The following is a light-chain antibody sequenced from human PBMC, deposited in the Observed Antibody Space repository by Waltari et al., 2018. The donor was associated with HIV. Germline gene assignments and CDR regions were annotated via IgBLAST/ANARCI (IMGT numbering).Light chain of an antibody. CDR2: QDG. CDR1: KLGDKY. CDR3: QAWDSSTGV. Sequence: SYELTQPPSVSVSPGQTASITCSGDKLGDKYACWYQQKPGQSPVLVIYQDGKGPSRIPERFSGSNSGNTATLTISGTQAMDEADYYCQAWDSSTGVFGTGTKVTVL. J-gene: IGLJ1*01. V-gene: IGLV3-1*01.